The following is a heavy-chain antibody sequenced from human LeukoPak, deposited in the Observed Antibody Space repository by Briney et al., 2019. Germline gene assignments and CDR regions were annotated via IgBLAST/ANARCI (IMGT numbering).Heavy chain of an antibody. D-gene: IGHD3/OR15-3a*01. CDR1: GGSINSYY. CDR2: IHYTGST. Sequence: SETLSLTCTVSGGSINSYYWSWIRQPPGKGPECIGYIHYTGSTNYNPSLKSRVTISVDTSKNRFPLKLTSVTAADTAVYYCARQTGSGLFILPGGQGTLVTVSS. CDR3: ARQTGSGLFILP. J-gene: IGHJ4*02. V-gene: IGHV4-59*08.